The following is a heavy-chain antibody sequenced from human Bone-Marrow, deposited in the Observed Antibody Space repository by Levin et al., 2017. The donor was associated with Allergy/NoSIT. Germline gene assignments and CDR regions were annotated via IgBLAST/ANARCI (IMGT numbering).Heavy chain of an antibody. V-gene: IGHV3-23*01. CDR2: ISGSGDSS. J-gene: IGHJ4*02. Sequence: GESLKISCAASGFTFSSHAMSWVRQAPGKGLEWVSVISGSGDSSNYADSVRGRFTISRDNSKNTLYLQMRSLRAEDTALYYCAKDVDPITVTIFDFWGQGALVTVSS. CDR3: AKDVDPITVTIFDF. CDR1: GFTFSSHA. D-gene: IGHD4-17*01.